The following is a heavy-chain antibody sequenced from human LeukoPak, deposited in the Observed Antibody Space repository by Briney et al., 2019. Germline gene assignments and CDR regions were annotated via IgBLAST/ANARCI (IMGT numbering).Heavy chain of an antibody. D-gene: IGHD6-19*01. V-gene: IGHV3-23*01. CDR3: AKGPRASGWTYFDY. J-gene: IGHJ4*02. Sequence: PGGSLRLSCAASGFTFSSYAMSWVRQAPGKGLEWVSVISGSGGSTYSAESVKGRFTISRDNSKKTLYLQMNSLRDEDTAVYYCAKGPRASGWTYFDYWGQGTLVTVSS. CDR1: GFTFSSYA. CDR2: ISGSGGST.